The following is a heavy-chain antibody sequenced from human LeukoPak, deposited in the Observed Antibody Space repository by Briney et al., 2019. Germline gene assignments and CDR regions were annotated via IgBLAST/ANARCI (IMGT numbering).Heavy chain of an antibody. CDR3: AKDIVGGGDDY. D-gene: IGHD2-21*02. CDR1: GFTFTKFW. CDR2: IQEDGKKE. Sequence: PGGSLRLSCEASGFTFTKFWMSWVRQAPGKGLEWVANIQEDGKKENYVDSVRGRFTISRDNAKNPIYLQMNSLRVEDTAVYYCAKDIVGGGDDYWGQGTLVIVSS. V-gene: IGHV3-7*01. J-gene: IGHJ4*02.